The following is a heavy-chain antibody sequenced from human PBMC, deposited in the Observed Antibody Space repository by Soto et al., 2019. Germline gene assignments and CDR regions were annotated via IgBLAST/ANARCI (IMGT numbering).Heavy chain of an antibody. CDR3: AGQGGEYNTMSDY. V-gene: IGHV5-51*01. CDR1: GYTFSKYW. J-gene: IGHJ4*02. CDR2: IYPGGSDA. Sequence: GESLKISCKGSGYTFSKYWIGWVRQTPGKGLEWMGMIYPGGSDARYSPSFEGQVTFSVDKSINTAYLQWNSLKASDTAMYYCAGQGGEYNTMSDYWGQGTLVTVSS. D-gene: IGHD3-10*01.